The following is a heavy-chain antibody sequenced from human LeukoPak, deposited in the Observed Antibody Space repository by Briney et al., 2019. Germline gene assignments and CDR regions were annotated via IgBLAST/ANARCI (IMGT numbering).Heavy chain of an antibody. Sequence: GGSLRLSCAASGFTFGSYSMNWVRQAPGKGLEWVSSISSSSSDIYYADSVKGRFTISRDTAKNSLYLQMNNLRAEDTAVYYCARLPGSYSDFDYWGQGTLVTVSS. CDR3: ARLPGSYSDFDY. D-gene: IGHD1-26*01. CDR2: ISSSSSDI. V-gene: IGHV3-21*01. J-gene: IGHJ4*02. CDR1: GFTFGSYS.